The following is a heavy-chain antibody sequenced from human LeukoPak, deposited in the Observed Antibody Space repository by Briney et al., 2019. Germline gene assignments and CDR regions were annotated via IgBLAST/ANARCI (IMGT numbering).Heavy chain of an antibody. Sequence: QTLSLTSAVSGDSVSSISSWNWIRRSPSGGLEWLGRTYYRSKCSNDYAVSVKSRITISADTSKNEFSLQLNSVTPEDTAVYYCARDPDSANEWGAFDYWGQGTLVTVSS. J-gene: IGHJ4*02. CDR2: TYYRSKCSN. V-gene: IGHV6-1*01. D-gene: IGHD1-26*01. CDR3: ARDPDSANEWGAFDY. CDR1: GDSVSSISS.